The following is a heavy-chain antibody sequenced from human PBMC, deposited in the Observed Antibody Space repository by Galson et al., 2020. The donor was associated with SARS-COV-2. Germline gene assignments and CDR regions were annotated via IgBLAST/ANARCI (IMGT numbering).Heavy chain of an antibody. D-gene: IGHD3-10*01. CDR3: ARTDTIEYYYGAGTGPLVDC. Sequence: ASVKVSCKASGYTFTSYGISWVRQAPGQRLEWMGWISAYNDNTKYAQNLQGRVTMTTDTSTATAYMELRSLRSDDTAVFYCARTDTIEYYYGAGTGPLVDCGGQGPLVTVSS. CDR1: GYTFTSYG. J-gene: IGHJ4*02. V-gene: IGHV1-18*01. CDR2: ISAYNDNT.